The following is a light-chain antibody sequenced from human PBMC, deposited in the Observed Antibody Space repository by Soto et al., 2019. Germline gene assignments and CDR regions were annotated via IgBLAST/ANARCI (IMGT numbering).Light chain of an antibody. CDR1: TSDVGGYNY. Sequence: HSALTQPRSVSGSPGQSVTISCTGTTSDVGGYNYVSWYQHHPGKAPKLMIYDVNKRPSGVPDRFSGSKSGNTASLTISGLQAEDESDYYCCSYAGSYTYVFGTGTKLTVL. CDR3: CSYAGSYTYV. J-gene: IGLJ1*01. V-gene: IGLV2-11*01. CDR2: DVN.